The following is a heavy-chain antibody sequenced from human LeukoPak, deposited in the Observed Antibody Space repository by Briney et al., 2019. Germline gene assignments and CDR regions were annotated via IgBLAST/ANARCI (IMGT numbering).Heavy chain of an antibody. CDR3: ARVGAGYCSGGSCYYMDV. J-gene: IGHJ6*03. Sequence: QPGGSLRLSCAASGFSFSSYEMNWVRQAPGKGLEWVSSISSSSIYIYYADSVKGRFTISRDNAKNSLDLQMNSLRADDTAVYYCARVGAGYCSGGSCYYMDVWGKGTTVTVSS. CDR1: GFSFSSYE. CDR2: ISSSSIYI. D-gene: IGHD2-15*01. V-gene: IGHV3-21*01.